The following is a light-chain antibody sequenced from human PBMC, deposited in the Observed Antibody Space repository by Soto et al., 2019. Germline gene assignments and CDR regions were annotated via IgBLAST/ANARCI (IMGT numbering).Light chain of an antibody. V-gene: IGKV1-5*03. CDR1: QNIDNW. CDR3: QQYNSYLIYS. CDR2: EAS. J-gene: IGKJ2*03. Sequence: DVQMTQSPSTLSASVGDRVTITCRASQNIDNWLAWYQQKPGNAPKLLINEASILKGGVPSRFSGSGSGTEFILTISSLQPDDTATYYCQQYNSYLIYSFGQGTKLETK.